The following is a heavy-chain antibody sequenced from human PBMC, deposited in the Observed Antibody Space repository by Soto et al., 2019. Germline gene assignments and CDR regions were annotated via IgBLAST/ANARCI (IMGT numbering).Heavy chain of an antibody. J-gene: IGHJ3*02. D-gene: IGHD2-15*01. CDR3: ARDRPCSGGSCYSGLSKGAFDI. CDR1: GFTVSSNY. V-gene: IGHV3-53*01. Sequence: GGSLRLSCAASGFTVSSNYMSWVRQAPGKGLEWVSVIYSGGSTYYADSVKGRFTISRDNSKNTLYLQMNSLRAEDTAVYYCARDRPCSGGSCYSGLSKGAFDIWGQGTMVTVSS. CDR2: IYSGGST.